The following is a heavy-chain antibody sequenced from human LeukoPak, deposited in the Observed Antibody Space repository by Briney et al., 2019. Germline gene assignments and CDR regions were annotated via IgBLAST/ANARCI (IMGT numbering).Heavy chain of an antibody. J-gene: IGHJ4*02. D-gene: IGHD3-9*01. CDR2: INPSGGST. V-gene: IGHV1-46*01. CDR1: GYTFTSCY. Sequence: ASVKVSCKASGYTFTSCYMHWVRQAPGQGLEWMGIINPSGGSTSYAQKFQGRVTMTRDTSTSTVYMELSSLRSEDTAVYYCARDFETGGPIDYWGQGTLVTVSS. CDR3: ARDFETGGPIDY.